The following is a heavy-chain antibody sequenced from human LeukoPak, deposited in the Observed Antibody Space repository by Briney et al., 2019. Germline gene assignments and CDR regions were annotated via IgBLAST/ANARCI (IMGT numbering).Heavy chain of an antibody. V-gene: IGHV3-74*01. J-gene: IGHJ4*02. D-gene: IGHD1-1*01. CDR2: INTDGSIT. CDR3: ARAILDRSGY. CDR1: GFTFSSNW. Sequence: GGSLRLSCAASGFTFSSNWMHWVRQAPGKGLVWVSRINTDGSITSYADSVKGRFTISRDNAKNTLYLQMNSLRAEDTAVYYCARAILDRSGYWGQGTLVTVSS.